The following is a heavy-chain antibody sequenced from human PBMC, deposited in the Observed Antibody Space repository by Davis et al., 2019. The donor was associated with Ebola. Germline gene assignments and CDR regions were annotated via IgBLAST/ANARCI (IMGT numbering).Heavy chain of an antibody. Sequence: SCKASGGTFSSYAMHWVRQAPGKGLEWVAVISYDGSNKYYADSVKGRFTISRDNSKNTLYLQMNSLRAEDTAVYYCARDLSSSWLKRYFDLWGRGTLVTVSS. CDR1: GGTFSSYA. J-gene: IGHJ2*01. CDR3: ARDLSSSWLKRYFDL. V-gene: IGHV3-30-3*01. D-gene: IGHD6-13*01. CDR2: ISYDGSNK.